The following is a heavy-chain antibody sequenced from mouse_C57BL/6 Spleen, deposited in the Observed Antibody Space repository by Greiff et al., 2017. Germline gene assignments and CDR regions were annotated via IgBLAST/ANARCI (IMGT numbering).Heavy chain of an antibody. Sequence: SGAELVRPGASVTLSCKASGYTFTDYEMHWVKQTPVHGLEWIGAIDPETGGTAYNQKFKGKAILTADKSSSTAYMELRSLTSEDSAVYYCTGYGSSSLWYFDVWGTGTTVTVSS. CDR1: GYTFTDYE. V-gene: IGHV1-15*01. CDR2: IDPETGGT. CDR3: TGYGSSSLWYFDV. J-gene: IGHJ1*03. D-gene: IGHD1-1*01.